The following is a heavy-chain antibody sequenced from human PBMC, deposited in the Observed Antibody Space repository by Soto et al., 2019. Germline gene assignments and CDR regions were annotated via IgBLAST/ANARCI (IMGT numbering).Heavy chain of an antibody. CDR3: ARHGYSTALYGSWDY. V-gene: IGHV4-59*08. CDR2: IYDTGST. Sequence: QVQLQESGPGLVKPSETLSLTCTVSGGSISNNYWSWIRQPPGKGLEWIGYIYDTGSTKYNPSLQSRVTMLIDASTNQFSLKLTSVTAADTAVYYCARHGYSTALYGSWDYWGQGTLVSVSS. J-gene: IGHJ4*02. D-gene: IGHD3-16*01. CDR1: GGSISNNY.